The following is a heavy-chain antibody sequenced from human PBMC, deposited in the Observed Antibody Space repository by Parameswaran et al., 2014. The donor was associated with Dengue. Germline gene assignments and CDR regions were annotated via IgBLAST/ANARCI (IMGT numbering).Heavy chain of an antibody. CDR2: IYHSGST. D-gene: IGHD3-22*01. V-gene: IGHV4-4*02. CDR3: ARVPMAYYYDSSGLDAFDI. Sequence: VRQMPGKGLEWIGEIYHSGSTNYNPSLKSRVTISVDKSKNQFSLKLSSVTAADTAVYYCARVPMAYYYDSSGLDAFDIWGQGTMVTVSS. J-gene: IGHJ3*02.